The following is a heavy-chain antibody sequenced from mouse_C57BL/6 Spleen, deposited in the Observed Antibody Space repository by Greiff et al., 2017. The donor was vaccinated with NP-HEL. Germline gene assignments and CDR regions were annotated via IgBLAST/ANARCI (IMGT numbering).Heavy chain of an antibody. V-gene: IGHV3-6*01. CDR1: GYSITSGYY. Sequence: ESGPGLVKPSQSLSLTCSVTGYSITSGYYWNWIRQFPGNKLEWMGYISYDGSNNYNPSLKNRISITRDTSKNQFFLKLNSVTTEDTATYYCASGGMTSYYYAMDYWGQGTSVTVSS. D-gene: IGHD2-10*02. CDR3: ASGGMTSYYYAMDY. CDR2: ISYDGSN. J-gene: IGHJ4*01.